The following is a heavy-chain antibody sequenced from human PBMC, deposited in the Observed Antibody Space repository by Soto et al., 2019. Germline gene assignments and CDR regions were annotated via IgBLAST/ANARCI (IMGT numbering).Heavy chain of an antibody. CDR3: ARSAAYYYDSSGYYLYY. J-gene: IGHJ4*02. CDR2: ISAYNGNT. Sequence: ASVKVSCKASGYTFTSYGISWVRQAPGQGLEWMGWISAYNGNTNYAQKLQGRVTMTTETSTSTAYMELRSLRSDDTAVYYCARSAAYYYDSSGYYLYYWGQGTLVTVSS. CDR1: GYTFTSYG. D-gene: IGHD3-22*01. V-gene: IGHV1-18*01.